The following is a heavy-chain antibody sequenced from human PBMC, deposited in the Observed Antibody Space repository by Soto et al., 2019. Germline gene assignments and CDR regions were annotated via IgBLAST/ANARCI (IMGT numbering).Heavy chain of an antibody. D-gene: IGHD6-19*01. CDR2: INPNGGGT. Sequence: ASVKVSCKASGYIFTSYAMHWVRQAPGQGLERMGWINPNGGGTYYPQKFQGWVTMTRDTSINTAYMELTRLRSDDTAVYYCARDGIAVASIYGMDVWGQGTTVTVSS. CDR1: GYIFTSYA. J-gene: IGHJ6*02. CDR3: ARDGIAVASIYGMDV. V-gene: IGHV1-2*04.